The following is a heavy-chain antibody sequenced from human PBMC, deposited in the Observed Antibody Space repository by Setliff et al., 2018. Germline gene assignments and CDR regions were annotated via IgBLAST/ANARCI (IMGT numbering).Heavy chain of an antibody. V-gene: IGHV3-30*05. D-gene: IGHD1-26*01. Sequence: LSLSCVASGFTFSSHGMTWVRLAPGKGLEWVAVISYDGSNKYYTDSVKGRFTISRDNSKNTLYLQMGSLRTEDMAVYYCATWNGRYSDNWGQGALVTVSS. CDR2: ISYDGSNK. J-gene: IGHJ4*02. CDR1: GFTFSSHG. CDR3: ATWNGRYSDN.